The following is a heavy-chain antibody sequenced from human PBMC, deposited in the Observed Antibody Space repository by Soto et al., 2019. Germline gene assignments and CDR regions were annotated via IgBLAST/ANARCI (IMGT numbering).Heavy chain of an antibody. CDR2: IYYSGST. CDR3: ARGYYDILTGYYGDAFDI. Sequence: SXTRSLTCTVSGASMSSYYWSWIRQPPVNGLEWIVYIYYSGSTNYNPSLKSRVTISVDTSKNQFSLKLSSVTAADTAVYYCARGYYDILTGYYGDAFDIWGQGTMVTVSS. CDR1: GASMSSYY. J-gene: IGHJ3*02. D-gene: IGHD3-9*01. V-gene: IGHV4-59*01.